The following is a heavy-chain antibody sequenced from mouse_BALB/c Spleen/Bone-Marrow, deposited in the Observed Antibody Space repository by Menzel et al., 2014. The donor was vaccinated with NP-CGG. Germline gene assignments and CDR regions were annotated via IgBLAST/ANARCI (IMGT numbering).Heavy chain of an antibody. J-gene: IGHJ3*01. V-gene: IGHV1-80*01. Sequence: LVESGAELVRPGSSVKISCKASGYVFTDYWMNWLRPRPGQGLEWIGQIFPVNADTNYKANFKDKVTLTADKSSTTAYMQLNSLTSEDSAVYFCARFATGSFAYWGQGTLVTVSA. CDR2: IFPVNADT. D-gene: IGHD1-1*01. CDR3: ARFATGSFAY. CDR1: GYVFTDYW.